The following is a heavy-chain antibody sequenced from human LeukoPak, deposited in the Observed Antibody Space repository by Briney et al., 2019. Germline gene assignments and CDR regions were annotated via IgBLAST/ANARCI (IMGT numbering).Heavy chain of an antibody. D-gene: IGHD2-2*01. CDR2: INLSGST. V-gene: IGHV4-34*01. J-gene: IGHJ4*02. CDR3: ARGRYASDY. CDR1: RRSFICSY. Sequence: SETLSLACSVYRRSFICSYCSCVRQPRGRGLEWIGEINLSGSTNYNPSLKSRVTISVDTSKNQFSLKLSSVTAADTAVYYCARGRYASDYWGQGTLVTVSS.